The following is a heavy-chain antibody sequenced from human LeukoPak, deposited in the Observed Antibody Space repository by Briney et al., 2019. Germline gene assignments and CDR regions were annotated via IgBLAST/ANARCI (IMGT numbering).Heavy chain of an antibody. CDR3: AKGGEYSGYDSLTG. CDR2: ISYDGSNK. D-gene: IGHD5-12*01. CDR1: GFTFSSYA. V-gene: IGHV3-30*18. Sequence: GGSLRLSCAASGFTFSSYAMSWVRQAPGKGLEWVAVISYDGSNKYYADSVKGQFTISRDNSKNTLYLQMNSLRAEDTAVYYCAKGGEYSGYDSLTGWGQGTLVTVSS. J-gene: IGHJ4*02.